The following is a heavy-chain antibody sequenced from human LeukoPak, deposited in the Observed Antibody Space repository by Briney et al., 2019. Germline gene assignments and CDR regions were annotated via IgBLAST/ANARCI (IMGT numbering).Heavy chain of an antibody. CDR1: GYSISNGYY. CDR3: ARDGDTYYYDNSGYYYEY. D-gene: IGHD3-22*01. V-gene: IGHV4-38-2*02. Sequence: SETLSLTCAVSGYSISNGYYWGWIRQPPGKGLEWIGSIYHSGSPYYNPSLKNRVNISVDTSKNQFSLKLSSVTAADTAVYYCARDGDTYYYDNSGYYYEYWGQGTLVTVSS. J-gene: IGHJ4*02. CDR2: IYHSGSP.